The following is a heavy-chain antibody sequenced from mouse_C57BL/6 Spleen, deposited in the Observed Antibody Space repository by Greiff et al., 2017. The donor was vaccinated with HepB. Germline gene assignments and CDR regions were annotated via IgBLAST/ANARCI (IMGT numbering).Heavy chain of an antibody. V-gene: IGHV2-5*01. CDR2: IWRGGST. CDR3: AKIPIYYGNAWYFDV. CDR1: GFSLTSYG. Sequence: QVQLKQSGPGLVQPSQSLSITCTVSGFSLTSYGVHWVRQSPGKGLEWLGVIWRGGSTDYNAAFTSRLSITKDNSKSQVFFKMNSLQADDTAIYYWAKIPIYYGNAWYFDVWGTGTTVTVSS. J-gene: IGHJ1*03. D-gene: IGHD2-1*01.